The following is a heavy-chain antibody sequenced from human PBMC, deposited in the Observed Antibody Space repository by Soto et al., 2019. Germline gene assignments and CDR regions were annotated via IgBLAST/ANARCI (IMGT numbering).Heavy chain of an antibody. V-gene: IGHV1-69*06. CDR2: IIPIFGTA. CDR1: GGTFSSYA. D-gene: IGHD3-10*01. J-gene: IGHJ6*02. CDR3: ARVWAAHYYYGMDV. Sequence: SVKVSFKASGGTFSSYAISWLRQAPGQGLEWMGGIIPIFGTANYAQKFQGRVTITADKSTSTAYMELSSLRSEDTAVYYCARVWAAHYYYGMDVWGQGTTVTVSS.